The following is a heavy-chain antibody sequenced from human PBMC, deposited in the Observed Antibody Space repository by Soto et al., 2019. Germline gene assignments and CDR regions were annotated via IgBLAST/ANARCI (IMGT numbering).Heavy chain of an antibody. CDR1: GGSISSGGYS. D-gene: IGHD3-10*01. Sequence: QLQLQESDSGLVKPSQTLSLTCAVSGGSISSGGYSWSWIRQPPGKALEWIGYIYHSGSTYYNPSLKSRVTISVDRSKNQFSLKLSSVTAADTAVYYCARENNVLPGGYFDYWGQGTLGTVSS. CDR2: IYHSGST. V-gene: IGHV4-30-2*01. CDR3: ARENNVLPGGYFDY. J-gene: IGHJ4*02.